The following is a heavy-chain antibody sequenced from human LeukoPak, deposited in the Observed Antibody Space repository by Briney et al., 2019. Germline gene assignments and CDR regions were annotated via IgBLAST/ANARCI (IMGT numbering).Heavy chain of an antibody. V-gene: IGHV4-39*01. D-gene: IGHD3-10*01. CDR1: GGSISSYY. CDR3: AGRRGGFDS. J-gene: IGHJ4*02. CDR2: IYYTGSV. Sequence: SETLSLTCTVSGGSISSYYWAWIRQPPGKGLEWIGTIYYTGSVYYNPSLKSRVTISVDTSKNQFSLKLRSLTATDTAVYYCAGRRGGFDSWGQGTLATVSS.